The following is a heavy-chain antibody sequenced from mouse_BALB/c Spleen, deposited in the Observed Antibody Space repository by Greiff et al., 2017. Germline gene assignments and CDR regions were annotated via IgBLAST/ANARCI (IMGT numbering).Heavy chain of an antibody. CDR1: GYSITSDYA. J-gene: IGHJ2*01. V-gene: IGHV3-2*02. Sequence: EVKLQESGPGLVKPSQSLSLTCTVTGYSITSDYAWNWIRQFPGNKLEWMGYISYSGSTSYNPSLKSRISITRDTSKNQFFLQLNSVTTEDTATYYCAREYYLDYWGQGTTLTVSA. CDR3: AREYYLDY. CDR2: ISYSGST.